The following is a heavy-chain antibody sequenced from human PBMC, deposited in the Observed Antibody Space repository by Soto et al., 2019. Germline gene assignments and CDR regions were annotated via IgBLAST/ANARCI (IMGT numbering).Heavy chain of an antibody. CDR2: ISGGGDTT. J-gene: IGHJ4*01. CDR1: GFTFNNYA. V-gene: IGHV3-23*01. Sequence: EVQLLESGGGLVQPGGSLRLSCAASGFTFNNYAMTCVRQAPGKGLEWVSAISGGGDTTSYPDSVKGRFTVTRDGSKYTLYLQMGSMRAEDTALYYCAKGRGVWGSITPRVDFWGQGTLVTVSS. D-gene: IGHD3-16*01. CDR3: AKGRGVWGSITPRVDF.